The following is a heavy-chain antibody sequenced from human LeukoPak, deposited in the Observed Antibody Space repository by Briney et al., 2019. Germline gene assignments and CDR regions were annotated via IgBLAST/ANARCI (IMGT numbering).Heavy chain of an antibody. CDR1: GLTFSNAW. D-gene: IGHD3-22*01. Sequence: PGGSLRLSCAASGLTFSNAWMNWVRQAPGKGLEWVGRIKTKTAGGTIDYAAPVKGRFTISRDDSKNMLYLQMNSLKTEDTAVYFCTTDYYDSSGYVFWGQGTLVTVSS. J-gene: IGHJ4*02. CDR2: IKTKTAGGTI. V-gene: IGHV3-15*07. CDR3: TTDYYDSSGYVF.